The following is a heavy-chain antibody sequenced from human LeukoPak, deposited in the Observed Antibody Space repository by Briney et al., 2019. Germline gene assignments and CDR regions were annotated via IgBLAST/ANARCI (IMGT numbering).Heavy chain of an antibody. CDR2: INHSGSA. Sequence: SETLSLTCAVYGGSFSGYYWSWIRQPPGKGLESIGEINHSGSANYNPSLKSRVTISVDTSKNQFSLKLSSVTAADTAVYYCARGYPAMVTSFDYWGQGTLVTVSS. J-gene: IGHJ4*02. CDR3: ARGYPAMVTSFDY. CDR1: GGSFSGYY. D-gene: IGHD5-18*01. V-gene: IGHV4-34*01.